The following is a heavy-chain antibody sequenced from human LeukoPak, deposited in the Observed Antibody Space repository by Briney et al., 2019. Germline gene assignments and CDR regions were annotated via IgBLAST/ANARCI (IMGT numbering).Heavy chain of an antibody. CDR1: GYTFTGYY. Sequence: ASVKVSCKASGYTFTGYYMHWVRQAPGQGLEWMGWINPNSGGTNYAQKFQGWVTMTRDTSISTAYMELSSLRSEDTAVYYCARDYPRGMDVWGQGTTVTVSS. CDR3: ARDYPRGMDV. V-gene: IGHV1-2*04. J-gene: IGHJ6*02. D-gene: IGHD3-16*02. CDR2: INPNSGGT.